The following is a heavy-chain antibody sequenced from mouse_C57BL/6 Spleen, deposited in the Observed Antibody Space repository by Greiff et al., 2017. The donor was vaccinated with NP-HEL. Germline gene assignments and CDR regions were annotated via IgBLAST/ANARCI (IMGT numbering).Heavy chain of an antibody. V-gene: IGHV2-2*01. J-gene: IGHJ4*01. Sequence: VQLQESGPGLVQPSQSLSITCTVSGFSLTSYGVHWVRQSPGKGLEWLGVIWSGGSTDYNAAFISRLSISKDNSKSQVFFKMNSLQADDTAIYYCARKGMVTTPYYYAMDYWGQGTSVTVSS. CDR2: IWSGGST. CDR1: GFSLTSYG. CDR3: ARKGMVTTPYYYAMDY. D-gene: IGHD2-2*01.